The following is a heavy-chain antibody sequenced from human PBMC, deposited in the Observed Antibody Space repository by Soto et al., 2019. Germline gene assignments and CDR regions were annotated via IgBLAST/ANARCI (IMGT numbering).Heavy chain of an antibody. V-gene: IGHV4-34*09. D-gene: IGHD1-20*01. Sequence: PSETLSLTCAVYGGSFSGYYWNWIRQPPGKGLEWIGEINHSGSTNYNPSLKSRVTISVDTSKNQFSLKLSSVTAADTAVYYCARKYNNPWFDPWGQGTLVTVSS. CDR3: ARKYNNPWFDP. J-gene: IGHJ5*02. CDR1: GGSFSGYY. CDR2: INHSGST.